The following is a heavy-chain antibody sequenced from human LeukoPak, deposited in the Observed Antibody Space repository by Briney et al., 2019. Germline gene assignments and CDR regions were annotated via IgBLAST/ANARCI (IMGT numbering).Heavy chain of an antibody. Sequence: ASVEVSCKASGYTFTGYYMHWVRQAPGQGLEWMGWINPNSGGTNYAQKFQGRVTMTRDTSISTAYMELSGLRSDDTAVYYCARVNTISGDAFDIWGQGTMVTVSS. V-gene: IGHV1-2*02. D-gene: IGHD3-3*01. CDR1: GYTFTGYY. CDR3: ARVNTISGDAFDI. J-gene: IGHJ3*02. CDR2: INPNSGGT.